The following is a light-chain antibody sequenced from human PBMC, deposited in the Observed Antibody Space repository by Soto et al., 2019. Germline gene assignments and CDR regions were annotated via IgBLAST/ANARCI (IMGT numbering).Light chain of an antibody. J-gene: IGKJ3*01. CDR3: QQRSKWPLT. V-gene: IGKV3-11*01. CDR2: DAS. CDR1: QSVSRY. Sequence: EIVLTQSPATLSLSPGERATVSCRASQSVSRYLAWYQQKPGQAPRLLIYDASNRATGIPARFSGSGSGTDFTLTISCLEPEDFAVYYCQQRSKWPLTFGPGPKVD.